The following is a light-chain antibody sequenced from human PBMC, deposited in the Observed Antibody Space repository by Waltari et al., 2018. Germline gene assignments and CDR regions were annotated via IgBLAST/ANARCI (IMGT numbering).Light chain of an antibody. CDR3: QQYQSYSYT. V-gene: IGKV1-5*03. CDR2: KAS. CDR1: QRFRSL. J-gene: IGKJ2*01. Sequence: TCRAGQRFRSLLAWYQQKPGKAPKLLIYKASNLQSWVPSRFSGSGSGTEFTLTISSLQPDDFATYYCQQYQSYSYTFGQGTKLDI.